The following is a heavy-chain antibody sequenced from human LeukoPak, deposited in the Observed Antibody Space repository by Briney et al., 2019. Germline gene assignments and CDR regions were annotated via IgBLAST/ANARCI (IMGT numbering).Heavy chain of an antibody. CDR1: GYFISSGYY. V-gene: IGHV4-38-2*02. Sequence: SETLSLTCTVSGYFISSGYYWGWVRQPPGKGLEWIGSIYHSGSTYYNPSLTSRVTISVDTSKNQFSLKLSSVTAADTTVYYCARVVPPTDYGSGSYFWDPYYFDYWGQGTLVTVSS. J-gene: IGHJ4*02. CDR3: ARVVPPTDYGSGSYFWDPYYFDY. D-gene: IGHD3-10*01. CDR2: IYHSGST.